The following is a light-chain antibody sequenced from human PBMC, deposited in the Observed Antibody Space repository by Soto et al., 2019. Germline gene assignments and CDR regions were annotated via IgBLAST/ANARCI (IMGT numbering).Light chain of an antibody. CDR1: SSDVGGYNH. CDR2: AVS. Sequence: QSALTQPASVSGSPGQSITISCTGTSSDVGGYNHVSWYQHSPGKAPKLILFAVSDRPSGVSHRFSGSKSGNTASLTISGLQADDEADYYCCSYTSLSTVVFRGSTKLTVL. CDR3: CSYTSLSTVV. J-gene: IGLJ2*01. V-gene: IGLV2-14*01.